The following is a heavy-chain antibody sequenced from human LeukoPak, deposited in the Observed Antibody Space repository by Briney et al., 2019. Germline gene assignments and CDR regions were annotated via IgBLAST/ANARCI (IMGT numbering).Heavy chain of an antibody. J-gene: IGHJ3*02. V-gene: IGHV3-64*01. CDR3: ARGSPNGAFDI. Sequence: GGSLRLSCAASGFTFSDYYMSWIRQAPGKGLEYVSAISSNGGSTYYANSVKGRFTNSRDNSKNTLYLQMGSLRDEDMAVYYCARGSPNGAFDIWGQGTMVTVSS. D-gene: IGHD4/OR15-4a*01. CDR2: ISSNGGST. CDR1: GFTFSDYY.